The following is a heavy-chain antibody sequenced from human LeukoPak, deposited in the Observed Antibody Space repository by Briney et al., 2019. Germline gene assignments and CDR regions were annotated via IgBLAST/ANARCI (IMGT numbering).Heavy chain of an antibody. CDR2: ISSSGSTI. D-gene: IGHD1-14*01. CDR3: ARDLGTILWGKRGDAFDI. V-gene: IGHV3-48*03. Sequence: PGGSLRLSCAASGFTFSSYEMNWVRQAPGKGLEWVSYISSSGSTIYYADSVKGRFTISRDNAKNSLYLQMNSLRAEDTAVYYCARDLGTILWGKRGDAFDIWGQGTMVTVSS. J-gene: IGHJ3*02. CDR1: GFTFSSYE.